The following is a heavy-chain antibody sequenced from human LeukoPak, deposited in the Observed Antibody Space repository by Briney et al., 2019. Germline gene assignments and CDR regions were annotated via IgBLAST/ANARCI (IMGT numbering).Heavy chain of an antibody. CDR3: ARETYCSSTSCSHFDY. D-gene: IGHD2-2*01. V-gene: IGHV1-69*04. Sequence: SVKVSCKASGGTFSSYAISWVRQAPGQGLEWMGRIIPILDIANYAQKFQGRVTITADKSTSTAYMELSSLRSEDTAVYYCARETYCSSTSCSHFDYRGQGTLVTVSS. CDR1: GGTFSSYA. CDR2: IIPILDIA. J-gene: IGHJ4*02.